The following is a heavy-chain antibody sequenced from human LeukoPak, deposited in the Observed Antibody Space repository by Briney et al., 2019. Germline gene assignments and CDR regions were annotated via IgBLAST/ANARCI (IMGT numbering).Heavy chain of an antibody. Sequence: GGSLRLSCAASGFTFSGYWMHWVRQAPGKGLVWVSHINAGGSNTVYADSVKGRFTISRDNAKNTLYLQMNGLRAEDTAVYYCAKDTHYYGSGILMSAFDIWGQGTMVTVSS. D-gene: IGHD3-10*01. J-gene: IGHJ3*02. CDR3: AKDTHYYGSGILMSAFDI. CDR1: GFTFSGYW. CDR2: INAGGSNT. V-gene: IGHV3-74*03.